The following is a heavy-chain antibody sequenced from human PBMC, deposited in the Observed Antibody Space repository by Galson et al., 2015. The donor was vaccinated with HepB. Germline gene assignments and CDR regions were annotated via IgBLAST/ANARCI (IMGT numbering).Heavy chain of an antibody. Sequence: ETLSLTCTVSGGSISSSSYYWGWIRQPPGKGLEWIGSIYYSGSTYYNPSLKSRVTMSVDTSKNQFSLKLSSVTAADTAVYYCARARAISLFDYWGQGTLVTVSS. CDR1: GGSISSSSYY. D-gene: IGHD2-2*02. CDR3: ARARAISLFDY. J-gene: IGHJ4*02. CDR2: IYYSGST. V-gene: IGHV4-39*01.